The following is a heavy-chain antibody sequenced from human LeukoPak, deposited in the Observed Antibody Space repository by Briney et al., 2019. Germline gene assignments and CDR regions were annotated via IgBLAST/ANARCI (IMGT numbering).Heavy chain of an antibody. Sequence: GGSLRLSCAASGFTFHNNGMSWVRQAPGKGLEWVSAISGSSRSTYHAESVKGRFTISRDNSKNTLYLQMNSLKTEDTAVYYCTRLLIAGFDYWGQGTLVTVSS. CDR2: ISGSSRST. CDR3: TRLLIAGFDY. D-gene: IGHD6-13*01. J-gene: IGHJ4*02. CDR1: GFTFHNNG. V-gene: IGHV3-23*01.